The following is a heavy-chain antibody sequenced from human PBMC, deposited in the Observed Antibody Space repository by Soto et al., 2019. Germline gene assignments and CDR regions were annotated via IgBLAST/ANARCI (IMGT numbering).Heavy chain of an antibody. V-gene: IGHV3-49*04. CDR2: IRSKAYGGTT. D-gene: IGHD1-1*01. Sequence: GGSLRLSCTASGFTFGDYAMSWVRQAPGKGLEWVGFIRSKAYGGTTEYAASVKGRFTISRDDSKSIAYLQMNSLKTEDTAVYYCTRELETNYYYYYGMDVWGQRTTVTVSS. J-gene: IGHJ6*02. CDR3: TRELETNYYYYYGMDV. CDR1: GFTFGDYA.